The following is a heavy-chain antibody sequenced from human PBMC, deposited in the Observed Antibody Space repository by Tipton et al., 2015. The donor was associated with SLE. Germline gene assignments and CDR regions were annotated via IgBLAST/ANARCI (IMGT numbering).Heavy chain of an antibody. V-gene: IGHV4-39*01. CDR2: MYSSGTT. CDR1: GGSISTSSYY. Sequence: TLSLTCSVSGGSISTSSYYWGWIRQSPGKGLEWVGTMYSSGTTYYNPSLKSRVTISVDTSKNQFSLTLSSVTAADTAVYYCARRAKDFMAPNPHSKVFDHWGQGTLVTVSS. CDR3: ARRAKDFMAPNPHSKVFDH. J-gene: IGHJ4*02. D-gene: IGHD1-14*01.